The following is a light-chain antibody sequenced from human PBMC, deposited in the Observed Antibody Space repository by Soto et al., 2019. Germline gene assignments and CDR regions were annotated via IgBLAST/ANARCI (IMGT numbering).Light chain of an antibody. CDR2: GDS. J-gene: IGLJ3*02. CDR1: SSNIGAGYN. Sequence: QSVLTQPPSVSGAPGQRVTISCTGSSSNIGAGYNVHWYPQVPGTAPKLLIYGDSNRPSGVPDRFSGSKSGTSASLAITRLQAEDEADYYCQSYDSSLSGWLFGGGTKLTVL. V-gene: IGLV1-40*01. CDR3: QSYDSSLSGWL.